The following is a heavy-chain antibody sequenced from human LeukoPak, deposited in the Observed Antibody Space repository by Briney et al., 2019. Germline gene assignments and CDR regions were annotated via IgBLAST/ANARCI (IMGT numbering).Heavy chain of an antibody. CDR1: GASISSYY. J-gene: IGHJ2*01. Sequence: PSETLSLTCTVSGASISSYYWSWIRQPPGKGLEWIGLMYPSGSTTYNPSLKSRVSISVNTSKNQVSLTVSSVAAADTAMYYCARLAIRSTWCFDLWGRGTLVSVSS. CDR2: MYPSGST. CDR3: ARLAIRSTWCFDL. D-gene: IGHD3-10*01. V-gene: IGHV4-4*09.